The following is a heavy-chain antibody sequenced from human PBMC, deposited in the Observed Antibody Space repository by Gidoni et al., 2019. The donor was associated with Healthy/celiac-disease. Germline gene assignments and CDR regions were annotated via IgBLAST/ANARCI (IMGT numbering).Heavy chain of an antibody. V-gene: IGHV1-3*01. CDR1: GYTFTSYA. J-gene: IGHJ4*02. CDR2: INAGNGNT. D-gene: IGHD3-22*01. Sequence: QVQLVQSGAEVKKPGASVKVSCKASGYTFTSYAMHWVRQAPGQRLEWMGWINAGNGNTKYSQKFQGRVTITRDTSASTAYMELSSLRSEDTAVYYCARWVGSSGAANYYFDYWGQGTLVTVSS. CDR3: ARWVGSSGAANYYFDY.